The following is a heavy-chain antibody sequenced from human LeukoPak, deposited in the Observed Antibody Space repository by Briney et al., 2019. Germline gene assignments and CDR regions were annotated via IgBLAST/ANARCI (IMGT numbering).Heavy chain of an antibody. Sequence: PGGSLRLSCAASGFTFSSYDMNWVRQAPGKGLEWVSYISSSGSDIYYADSVKGRFTISRDNAKNSLYLQMNSLRAEDTAVYSCARDRGRGYSHAFYYYSGMDVWGQGTTVTVSS. CDR1: GFTFSSYD. V-gene: IGHV3-48*03. CDR3: ARDRGRGYSHAFYYYSGMDV. CDR2: ISSSGSDI. D-gene: IGHD5-18*01. J-gene: IGHJ6*02.